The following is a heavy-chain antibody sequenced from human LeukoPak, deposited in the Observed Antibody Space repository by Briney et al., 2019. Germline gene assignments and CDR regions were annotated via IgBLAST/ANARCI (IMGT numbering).Heavy chain of an antibody. V-gene: IGHV1-8*01. CDR2: MNPNSGNT. CDR1: GYAFTSYD. J-gene: IGHJ4*02. D-gene: IGHD5-12*01. CDR3: ARGRIVATSTSLAIY. Sequence: GASVKVSCKASGYAFTSYDINWVRQATGQGLEWMGWMNPNSGNTGYAQKFQGRVTMTRNTSISTAYMELSSLRSEDTAVYYCARGRIVATSTSLAIYWGQGTLVTVSS.